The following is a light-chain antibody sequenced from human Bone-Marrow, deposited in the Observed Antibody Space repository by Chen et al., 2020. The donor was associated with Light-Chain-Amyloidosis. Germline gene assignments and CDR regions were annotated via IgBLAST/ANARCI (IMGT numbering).Light chain of an antibody. Sequence: QSALTQPASVSGSPGPSSTIPCTRTSSEVGGDNHVSWYQQHQDKAPKLMIYEVTNRPSWVTNRFSGSKTDNTASLTISGLQTEDEADYFCSSYTITDHLVFGSGTRVTVL. J-gene: IGLJ1*01. V-gene: IGLV2-14*01. CDR2: EVT. CDR3: SSYTITDHLV. CDR1: SSEVGGDNH.